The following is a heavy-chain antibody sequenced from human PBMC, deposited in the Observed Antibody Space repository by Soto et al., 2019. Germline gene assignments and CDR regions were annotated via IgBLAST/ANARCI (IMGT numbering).Heavy chain of an antibody. CDR2: ISYDGSEK. D-gene: IGHD2-2*02. Sequence: GGSLRLSCAASGFTFNTYGMHWFRQAPGKGLEWVAVISYDGSEKYYVDSVKGRFTTSKDNSKNTLYLQMNSLRPEDTAVYYCAKSPNFYCSSPNCYKYYFDHWGQGTRVTVSS. J-gene: IGHJ4*02. CDR1: GFTFNTYG. CDR3: AKSPNFYCSSPNCYKYYFDH. V-gene: IGHV3-30*18.